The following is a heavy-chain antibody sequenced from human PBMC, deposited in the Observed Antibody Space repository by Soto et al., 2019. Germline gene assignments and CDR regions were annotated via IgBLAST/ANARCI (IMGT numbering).Heavy chain of an antibody. V-gene: IGHV3-33*01. Sequence: QVQLVESGGGVVQPGRSLRLSCAASGFTFSSYGMHWVRQAPGKGLEWVAVIWYDGSNKYYADSVKGRFTISRDNSKNTXFLQMNSLRAEDTAVYYCARGEDCSSTSCSITILDYWGQGTLVTVSS. CDR2: IWYDGSNK. J-gene: IGHJ4*02. CDR3: ARGEDCSSTSCSITILDY. CDR1: GFTFSSYG. D-gene: IGHD2-2*01.